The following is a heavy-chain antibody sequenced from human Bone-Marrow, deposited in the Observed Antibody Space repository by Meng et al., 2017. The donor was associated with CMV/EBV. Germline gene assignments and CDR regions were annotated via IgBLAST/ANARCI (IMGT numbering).Heavy chain of an antibody. CDR1: GFTFSSYS. Sequence: GGSLRLSCAASGFTFSSYSMNWVRQAPGKGLEWVSSISSSSSYIYYADSMKGRFTISRDNAKNSLYLQMNSLRAEDTAVYYCARDRRYCRSTSCYRRPLIEAFDIWGQGTMVTVSS. J-gene: IGHJ3*02. D-gene: IGHD2-2*01. CDR2: ISSSSSYI. CDR3: ARDRRYCRSTSCYRRPLIEAFDI. V-gene: IGHV3-21*01.